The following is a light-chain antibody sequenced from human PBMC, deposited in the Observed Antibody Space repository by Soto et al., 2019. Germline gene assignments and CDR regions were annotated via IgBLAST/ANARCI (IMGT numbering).Light chain of an antibody. V-gene: IGKV1-12*01. J-gene: IGKJ1*01. CDR1: QGISSW. CDR3: LQTNTFPRT. Sequence: DSQITQSPSSVSASVGDRVTITCRASQGISSWLAWYQQNPGRAPKLLIYAASSLERGVPSRFSGTGSGTDFTLTISSLQPEDSATYYCLQTNTFPRTFGQGTKVDIK. CDR2: AAS.